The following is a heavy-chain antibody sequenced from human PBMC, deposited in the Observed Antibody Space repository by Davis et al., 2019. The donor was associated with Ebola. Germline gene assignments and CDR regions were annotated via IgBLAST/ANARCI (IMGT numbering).Heavy chain of an antibody. CDR1: GFTFSSYG. Sequence: GESLKISCAASGFTFSSYGMHWVRQAPGKGLEWVAVISYDGSNKYYADSVKGRFTISRDNSKNTLYLQMNSLRAEDTAVYYCARDRQHSGWYKHFQHWGQGTLVTVSS. J-gene: IGHJ1*01. CDR2: ISYDGSNK. V-gene: IGHV3-30*19. CDR3: ARDRQHSGWYKHFQH. D-gene: IGHD6-19*01.